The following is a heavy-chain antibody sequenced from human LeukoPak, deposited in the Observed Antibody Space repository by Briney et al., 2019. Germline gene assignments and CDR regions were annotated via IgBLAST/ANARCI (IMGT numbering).Heavy chain of an antibody. Sequence: SETLSLTCTVSGGSISSYYWGWIRQPPGKGLEWIGSIYYSGSTYYNPSLKSRVTISVDTSKNQFSPKLSSVTAADTAVYYCARHPFRWFGVRGYAFDIWGQGTMVTVSS. D-gene: IGHD3-10*01. CDR3: ARHPFRWFGVRGYAFDI. CDR1: GGSISSYY. J-gene: IGHJ3*02. CDR2: IYYSGST. V-gene: IGHV4-39*01.